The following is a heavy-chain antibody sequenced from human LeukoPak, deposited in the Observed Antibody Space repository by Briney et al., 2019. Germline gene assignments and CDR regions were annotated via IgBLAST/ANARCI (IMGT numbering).Heavy chain of an antibody. CDR3: VRHDGRGGATMGSLDS. Sequence: SETLSLTCAVYGGSFSGYYWSWIRQPPGKGLEWIGSIYFGRTTYYNPSLSSRVALSVVTSKNQLSLQLTSVTAADTAVYYCVRHDGRGGATMGSLDSWGQGSLVTVSS. J-gene: IGHJ4*02. D-gene: IGHD5-12*01. V-gene: IGHV4-34*01. CDR2: IYFGRTT. CDR1: GGSFSGYY.